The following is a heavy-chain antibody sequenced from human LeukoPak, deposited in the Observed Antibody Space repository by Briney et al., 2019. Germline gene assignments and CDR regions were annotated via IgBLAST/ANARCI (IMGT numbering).Heavy chain of an antibody. V-gene: IGHV4-30-4*08. Sequence: SETLSLTCTVSSASISSNDHYWSWIRQPPGKGLEWIGYIHHSGSTYYNPSLKSRVTISVETSKKHFSLKLRSVTAADTAVYYCARYPRIAAAGHYFDYWGQGTLVTVSS. CDR2: IHHSGST. CDR3: ARYPRIAAAGHYFDY. CDR1: SASISSNDHY. D-gene: IGHD6-13*01. J-gene: IGHJ4*02.